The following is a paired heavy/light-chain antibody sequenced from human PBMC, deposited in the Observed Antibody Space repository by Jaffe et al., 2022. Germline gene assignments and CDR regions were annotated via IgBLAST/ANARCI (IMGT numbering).Light chain of an antibody. V-gene: IGKV3-20*01. J-gene: IGKJ2*01. CDR1: QSVSSSY. CDR2: GAS. Sequence: EIVLTQSPGTLSLSPGERATLSCRASQSVSSSYLAWYQQKPGQAPRLLIYGASSRATGIPDRFSGSGSGTDFTLTISRLEPEDFAVYYCQQYGSSFMYTFGQGTKLEIK. CDR3: QQYGSSFMYT.
Heavy chain of an antibody. CDR3: ARDYDYGDSLSVGWFDP. J-gene: IGHJ5*02. D-gene: IGHD4-17*01. CDR1: GYTFTSYA. CDR2: INAGNGNT. Sequence: QVQLVQSGAEVKKPGASVKVSCKASGYTFTSYAMHWVRQAPGQRLEWMGWINAGNGNTKYSQKFQGRVTITRDTSASTAYMELSSLRSEDTAVYYCARDYDYGDSLSVGWFDPWGQGTLVTVSS. V-gene: IGHV1-3*01.